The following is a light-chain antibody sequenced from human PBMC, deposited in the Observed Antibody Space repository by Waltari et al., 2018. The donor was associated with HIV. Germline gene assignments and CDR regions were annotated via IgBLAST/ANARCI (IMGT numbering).Light chain of an antibody. Sequence: QSVLAQPPSVSGAPGQRGTIPCTGSRTNIAAGYEVHWYQQLPGTAPKFLIYGNTNRPSGVPDRFSGSKSGSSASLAITGLQAEDEADYYCQSYDTSLSAYVFGTGTKVTVL. CDR2: GNT. CDR1: RTNIAAGYE. J-gene: IGLJ1*01. V-gene: IGLV1-40*01. CDR3: QSYDTSLSAYV.